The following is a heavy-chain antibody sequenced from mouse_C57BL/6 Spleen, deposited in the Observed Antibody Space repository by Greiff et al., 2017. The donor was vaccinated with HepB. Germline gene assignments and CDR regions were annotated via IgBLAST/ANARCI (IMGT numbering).Heavy chain of an antibody. CDR2: IRNKANGYTT. V-gene: IGHV7-3*01. Sequence: DVKLVESGGGLVQPGGSLSLSCAASGFTFTDYYMSWVRQPPGKALEWLGFIRNKANGYTTEYSASVKGRFTISRDNSQSILYLQMNALRAEDSATYYCARSSTVGYFDVWGTGTTVTVSS. D-gene: IGHD1-1*01. CDR3: ARSSTVGYFDV. CDR1: GFTFTDYY. J-gene: IGHJ1*03.